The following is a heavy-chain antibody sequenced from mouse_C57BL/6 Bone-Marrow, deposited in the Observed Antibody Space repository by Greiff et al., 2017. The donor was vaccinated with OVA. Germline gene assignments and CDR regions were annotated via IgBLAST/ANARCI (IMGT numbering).Heavy chain of an antibody. V-gene: IGHV5-16*01. J-gene: IGHJ3*01. D-gene: IGHD2-3*01. CDR2: INYDGSST. CDR1: GFTFSDYY. Sequence: EVQLVESEGGLVQPGSSMKLSCTASGFTFSDYYMAWVRQVPEKGLEWVANINYDGSSTYYLDSLKSRFIISRDNAKNILYLQMSSLKSEDTATYYCALDGYYVGFAYWGQGTLVTVSA. CDR3: ALDGYYVGFAY.